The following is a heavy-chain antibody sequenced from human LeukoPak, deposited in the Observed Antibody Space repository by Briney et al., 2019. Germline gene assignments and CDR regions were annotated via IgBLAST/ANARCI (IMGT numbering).Heavy chain of an antibody. Sequence: GGSLRLSCAASGFTFSGSAMHWVRQASGKGLEWVGRIRSKANSYATAYAASVKGRFTISRDDSKNTAYLQMNSLKTEDTAVYYCARDLGYSSSRVENWFDPWGQGTLVTVSS. CDR3: ARDLGYSSSRVENWFDP. CDR2: IRSKANSYAT. J-gene: IGHJ5*02. CDR1: GFTFSGSA. V-gene: IGHV3-73*01. D-gene: IGHD6-13*01.